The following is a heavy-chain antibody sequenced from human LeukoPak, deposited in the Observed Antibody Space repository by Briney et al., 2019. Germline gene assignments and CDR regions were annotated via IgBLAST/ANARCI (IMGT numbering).Heavy chain of an antibody. Sequence: GGSLRLSCAASGFTFSSFDMHWVRQAPGEGLEWVAFMEYDGNIKYYADSVKGRFTISRDNSKNTLHLQMDSLRSDDTAVYYCARGTSRGGWEPDLSIDYWGQGTLVTVSS. CDR1: GFTFSSFD. CDR2: MEYDGNIK. J-gene: IGHJ4*02. CDR3: ARGTSRGGWEPDLSIDY. D-gene: IGHD1-26*01. V-gene: IGHV3-30*19.